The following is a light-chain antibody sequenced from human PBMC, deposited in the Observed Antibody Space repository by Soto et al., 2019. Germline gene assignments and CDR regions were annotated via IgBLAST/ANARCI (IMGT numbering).Light chain of an antibody. V-gene: IGKV3-20*01. CDR3: QQYGISPNT. CDR1: QSVSSSY. J-gene: IGKJ2*01. CDR2: GAS. Sequence: EIVLTQSPGTLSLSPGERATLSCRASQSVSSSYLAWYQQKPGQAPRLLIYGASSRATGIPDRFSGSGSGTDFPLTISRLEPEDFAVYYCQQYGISPNTFGQGTKLEIK.